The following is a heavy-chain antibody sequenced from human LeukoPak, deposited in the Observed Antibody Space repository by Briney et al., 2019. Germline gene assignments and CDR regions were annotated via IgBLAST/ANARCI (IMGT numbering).Heavy chain of an antibody. D-gene: IGHD6-6*01. CDR1: GGSISSGSYY. CDR2: IYYSGST. Sequence: PSQTLSLTCTVSGGSISSGSYYWGWIRQPPGKGLEWIGSIYYSGSTYYNPSLKSRVTISVDTSKNQFSLKLSSVTAADTAVYYCASLGYDPSSSSPYAFDYWGQGTLVTVSS. V-gene: IGHV4-39*01. J-gene: IGHJ4*02. CDR3: ASLGYDPSSSSPYAFDY.